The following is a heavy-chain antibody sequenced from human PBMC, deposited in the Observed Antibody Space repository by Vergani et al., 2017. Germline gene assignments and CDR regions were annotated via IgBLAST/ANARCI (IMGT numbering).Heavy chain of an antibody. CDR3: ARAGAIGQQLAG. CDR2: IYSGGSK. Sequence: EVQLVESGGGLVQPGGSLRLSCAASGFTVSSNYMSWVRQAPGKGVEWGSVIYSGGSKYYADSVKGRFTISRHNSKNTLYLQMNSLRAEDTAVYYCARAGAIGQQLAGWGQGTLVTVSS. D-gene: IGHD6-13*01. J-gene: IGHJ4*02. V-gene: IGHV3-53*04. CDR1: GFTVSSNY.